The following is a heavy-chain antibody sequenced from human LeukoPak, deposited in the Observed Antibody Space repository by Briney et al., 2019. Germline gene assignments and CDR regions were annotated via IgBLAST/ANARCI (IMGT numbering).Heavy chain of an antibody. D-gene: IGHD2-15*01. J-gene: IGHJ5*02. CDR3: AKTVPSIVVVAATNWFDP. V-gene: IGHV3-23*01. Sequence: GGSLRLSCAASGFTFSSYGMSWVRQAPGKGLEWVSAISGSGGSTYYADSVKGRFTISRDNSKNTLYLQMNSLRAEDTAVYYCAKTVPSIVVVAATNWFDPWGQGTLVTVSS. CDR2: ISGSGGST. CDR1: GFTFSSYG.